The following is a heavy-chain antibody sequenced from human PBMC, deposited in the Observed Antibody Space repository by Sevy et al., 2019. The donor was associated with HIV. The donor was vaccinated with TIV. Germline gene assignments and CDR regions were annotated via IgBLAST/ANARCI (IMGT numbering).Heavy chain of an antibody. D-gene: IGHD2-15*01. CDR2: IYSGGNT. CDR3: ATTSTPLYYYALDV. Sequence: GGSLRLSCAASGFTFSIAWMSWVRQAPGKGLEWVSVIYSGGNTYYADSVKGRFTISRDISKNTLYLQMNSLRAEDTAIYYCATTSTPLYYYALDVWGQGTTVTVSS. CDR1: GFTFSIAW. J-gene: IGHJ6*02. V-gene: IGHV3-53*03.